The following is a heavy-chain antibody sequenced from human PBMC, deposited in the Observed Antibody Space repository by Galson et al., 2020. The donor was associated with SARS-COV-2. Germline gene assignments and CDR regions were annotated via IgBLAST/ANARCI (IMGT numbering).Heavy chain of an antibody. Sequence: ASVKVSCKASGYTFTSYAMNWVRQAPGQGLEWMGWINTNTGNPTYAQGFTGRFVFSLDTSVSTAYLQISSLKAEDTAVYYCARDGTDALRYFDWLLFNDAFDIWGQGTMVTVSS. CDR3: ARDGTDALRYFDWLLFNDAFDI. CDR1: GYTFTSYA. CDR2: INTNTGNP. V-gene: IGHV7-4-1*02. J-gene: IGHJ3*02. D-gene: IGHD3-9*01.